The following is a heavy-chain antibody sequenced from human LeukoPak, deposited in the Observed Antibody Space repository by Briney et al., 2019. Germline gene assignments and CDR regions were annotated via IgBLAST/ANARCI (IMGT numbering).Heavy chain of an antibody. CDR1: GYTFTGYY. D-gene: IGHD6-19*01. J-gene: IGHJ4*02. Sequence: ASVKVSCKASGYTFTGYYMHWVRQAPGQGLEWMGWINPNSGGINYAQKFQGWVTMTRDTSIGTAYMELSRLRSDDTAVYYCARGFRGSGWHREYYFDYWGQGTLVTVSS. CDR3: ARGFRGSGWHREYYFDY. V-gene: IGHV1-2*04. CDR2: INPNSGGI.